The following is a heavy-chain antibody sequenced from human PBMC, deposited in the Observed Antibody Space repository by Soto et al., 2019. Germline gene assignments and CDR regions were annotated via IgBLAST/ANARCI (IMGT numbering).Heavy chain of an antibody. CDR2: LSGSGGIT. V-gene: IGHV3-23*01. D-gene: IGHD6-13*01. Sequence: GGSLRLSRAASGFTFSSYATSWVRQAPGQGLEWVSALSGSGGITYYADSVKGRFTISRDNSKNTLYLQMNSLRDEDTAVYYCAKAGSSWYSDYWGQGTLVTV. CDR1: GFTFSSYA. CDR3: AKAGSSWYSDY. J-gene: IGHJ4*02.